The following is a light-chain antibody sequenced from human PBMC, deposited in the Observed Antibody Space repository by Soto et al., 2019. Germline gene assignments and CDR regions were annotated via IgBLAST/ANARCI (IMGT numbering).Light chain of an antibody. V-gene: IGKV1-33*01. CDR1: QDISNY. Sequence: DIQMTQSPSSLSASVGDRVTITCQASQDISNYLNWYQQKPGKAPKLLIYDASNRATGIPDRFSGSGSGTDFTLAISRLEPEDFAVYYCHQYGGSPPETFGQGTKVDIK. J-gene: IGKJ1*01. CDR2: DAS. CDR3: HQYGGSPPET.